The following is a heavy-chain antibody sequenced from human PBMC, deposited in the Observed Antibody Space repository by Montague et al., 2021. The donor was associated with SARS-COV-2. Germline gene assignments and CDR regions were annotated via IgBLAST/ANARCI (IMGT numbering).Heavy chain of an antibody. CDR3: ARHYDHSSRVDS. V-gene: IGHV4-59*08. CDR2: VYYRGNT. D-gene: IGHD3-16*01. CDR1: GGSISSDY. J-gene: IGHJ4*02. Sequence: SETLSLTCTVSGGSISSDYWAWIRQPPGKGLEWIGFVYYRGNTYYNPSLRGRVTISVDTSSNHFSLTLSSLTAAGTAIYYCARHYDHSSRVDSWGQGTLVTVSS.